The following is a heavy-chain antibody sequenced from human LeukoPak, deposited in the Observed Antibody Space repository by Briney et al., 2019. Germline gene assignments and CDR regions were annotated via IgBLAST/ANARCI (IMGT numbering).Heavy chain of an antibody. V-gene: IGHV3-33*01. CDR2: IWYDGSNK. D-gene: IGHD1-26*01. CDR1: GFG. Sequence: GGSLRLSCAASGFGMHWVRQAPGKGLEWVAIIWYDGSNKHYSDSVKGRFTISRDNSKNTLYLQMNSLRAEDTAVYYCARDLMGEDNYWGQGTLVTVSS. CDR3: ARDLMGEDNY. J-gene: IGHJ4*02.